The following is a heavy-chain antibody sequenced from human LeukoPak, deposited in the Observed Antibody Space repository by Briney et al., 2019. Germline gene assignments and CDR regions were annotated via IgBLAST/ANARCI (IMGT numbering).Heavy chain of an antibody. CDR2: IYYSGST. V-gene: IGHV4-39*07. J-gene: IGHJ4*02. CDR1: GGSISSSSYY. CDR3: ARNCGGDCSHSGALKYFDY. D-gene: IGHD2-21*02. Sequence: SETLSLTCTVSGGSISSSSYYWGWIRQPPGKGLEWIGSIYYSGSTYYNPSLKSRVTISVDTSKNQFSLKLSSVTAADTAVYYCARNCGGDCSHSGALKYFDYWGQGTLVTVSS.